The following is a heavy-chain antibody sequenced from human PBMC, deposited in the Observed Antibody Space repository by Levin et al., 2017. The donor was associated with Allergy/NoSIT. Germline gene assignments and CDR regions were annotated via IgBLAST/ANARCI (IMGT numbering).Heavy chain of an antibody. Sequence: SETLSLTCAVYGGSFSGYYWSWIRQPPGKGLEWIGEINHSGSTNYNPSLKSRVTISVDTSKNQFSLKLSSVTAADTAVYYCARYCSSTSCYFAYYYYGMDVWGQGTTVTVSS. D-gene: IGHD2-2*01. CDR3: ARYCSSTSCYFAYYYYGMDV. CDR2: INHSGST. V-gene: IGHV4-34*01. CDR1: GGSFSGYY. J-gene: IGHJ6*02.